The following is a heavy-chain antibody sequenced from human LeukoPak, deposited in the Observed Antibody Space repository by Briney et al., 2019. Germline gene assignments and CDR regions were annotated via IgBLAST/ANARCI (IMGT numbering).Heavy chain of an antibody. Sequence: PGGSLRLSCAASEFTFSTHGMHWVRQAPGKGLEWVAVIWYDGSNKYYADSVKGRFTISRDNSKNTLYLQINSLRAEDTAVYYCARVGPLWFGNKGAFDIWGQGTMVTVSS. CDR3: ARVGPLWFGNKGAFDI. J-gene: IGHJ3*02. CDR1: EFTFSTHG. V-gene: IGHV3-33*01. D-gene: IGHD3-10*01. CDR2: IWYDGSNK.